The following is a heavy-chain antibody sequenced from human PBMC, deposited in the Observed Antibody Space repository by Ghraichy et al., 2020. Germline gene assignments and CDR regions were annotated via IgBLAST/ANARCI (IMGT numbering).Heavy chain of an antibody. V-gene: IGHV3-23*01. CDR1: GFTFSDYA. Sequence: GGSLRLSCAASGFTFSDYAMNWVRQAPGKGLEWVSFIGRSVTSTYYLDSVKGRFTISRDNSKNTLYLQMSSLRAEDSAVYYCAKRIEDYETSLGLYFAHIDAWGKGTTSTVSS. CDR3: AKRIEDYETSLGLYFAHIDA. J-gene: IGHJ6*03. D-gene: IGHD3-22*01. CDR2: IGRSVTST.